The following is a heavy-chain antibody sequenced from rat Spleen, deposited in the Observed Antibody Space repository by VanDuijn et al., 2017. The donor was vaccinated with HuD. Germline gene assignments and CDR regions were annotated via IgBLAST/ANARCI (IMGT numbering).Heavy chain of an antibody. Sequence: QVQLKESGPGLVQPSQTLSLTCTVSGFSLTSYNVHWVRQPTGKGLEWMGVIWTGGSTDYKSALKSRLSISRDTSKSQVLLKMNSLRPEDSAIYFCARSAKYYYDGSYYYVHFDYWGQGVMVTVSS. CDR1: GFSLTSYN. V-gene: IGHV2-30*01. J-gene: IGHJ2*01. CDR3: ARSAKYYYDGSYYYVHFDY. CDR2: IWTGGST. D-gene: IGHD1-12*02.